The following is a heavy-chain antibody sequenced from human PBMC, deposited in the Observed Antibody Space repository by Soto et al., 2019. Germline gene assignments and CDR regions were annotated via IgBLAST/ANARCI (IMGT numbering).Heavy chain of an antibody. CDR1: GFTFSSYS. V-gene: IGHV3-21*01. D-gene: IGHD3-9*01. Sequence: EVQLVESGGGLVKPGGSLRLSCAVSGFTFSSYSMNWVRQAPGKGLEWVSSISSGNSYIYYADSVRGRFTVSRDNAKSSLYLQMNRLRAEDTAVYYCATQMDYNILTGYRPFDYWGQGTLVTVSS. CDR3: ATQMDYNILTGYRPFDY. J-gene: IGHJ4*02. CDR2: ISSGNSYI.